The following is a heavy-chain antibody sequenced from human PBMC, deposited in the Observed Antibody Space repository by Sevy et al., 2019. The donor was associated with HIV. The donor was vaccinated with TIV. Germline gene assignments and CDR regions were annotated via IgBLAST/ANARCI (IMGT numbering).Heavy chain of an antibody. CDR1: GYSLSSYD. D-gene: IGHD2-2*01. Sequence: GGSLRLSCAASGYSLSSYDIHWVRQAPGKGLEWVAFLSHDERNKYYADSVKGRFTISGDSSKNTFYLQMNNLRADDTAVYYCAKDRDVLLVPSTMRDEYPGYGMDVWGQGTTVTVSS. J-gene: IGHJ6*02. CDR2: LSHDERNK. CDR3: AKDRDVLLVPSTMRDEYPGYGMDV. V-gene: IGHV3-30*18.